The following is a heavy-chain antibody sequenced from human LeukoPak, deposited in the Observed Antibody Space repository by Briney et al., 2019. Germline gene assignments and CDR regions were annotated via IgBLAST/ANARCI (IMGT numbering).Heavy chain of an antibody. Sequence: PGGSLRLSCAASGFTLSSYGMHWVRQAPGKGLEWVAFIRYDGSNKYYADSVKGRFTISRDNSKNTLYLQMNSLRAEDTAVYYCAPLWVHYYDSSGRETYYFDYWGQGTLVTVSS. CDR2: IRYDGSNK. J-gene: IGHJ4*02. CDR3: APLWVHYYDSSGRETYYFDY. D-gene: IGHD3-22*01. CDR1: GFTLSSYG. V-gene: IGHV3-30*02.